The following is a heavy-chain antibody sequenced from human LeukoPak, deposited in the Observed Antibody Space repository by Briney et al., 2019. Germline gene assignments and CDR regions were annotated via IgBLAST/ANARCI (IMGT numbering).Heavy chain of an antibody. CDR3: AFPVREPQL. V-gene: IGHV3-7*01. J-gene: IGHJ1*01. CDR1: GFPFTTYY. CDR2: IGNDGSDK. D-gene: IGHD3-10*01. Sequence: GGSLRLSCTVSGFPFTTYYMCWLRQTAGKGLEWVAMIGNDGSDKYYVGSLEGRFTISRDNAKNSLFLQMSSLTAEDTALYYCAFPVREPQLWGRGTLVTVSS.